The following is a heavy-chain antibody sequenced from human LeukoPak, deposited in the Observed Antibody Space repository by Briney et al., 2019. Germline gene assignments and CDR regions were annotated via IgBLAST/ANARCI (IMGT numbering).Heavy chain of an antibody. CDR1: GYTFSNYW. D-gene: IGHD3-10*01. CDR2: IYPSDSDT. V-gene: IGHV5-51*01. CDR3: ARFHYHSSGSYYYYYYMDV. J-gene: IGHJ6*03. Sequence: GESLKISCKGSGYTFSNYWIGWVRQMSGKGLEWMGIIYPSDSDTRYSPSFQGQVTISADKSTSTAYLQWSSLKASDTAMYYCARFHYHSSGSYYYYYYMDVWGKGTTVTVSS.